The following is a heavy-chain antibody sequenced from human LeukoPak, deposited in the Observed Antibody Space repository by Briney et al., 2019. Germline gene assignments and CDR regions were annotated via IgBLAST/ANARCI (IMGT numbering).Heavy chain of an antibody. J-gene: IGHJ4*02. V-gene: IGHV1-3*01. CDR3: ARGKIQDYYDGSGSYDY. D-gene: IGHD3-22*01. CDR1: GYIFSSYA. CDR2: INAGNGNT. Sequence: ASVKVSCKASGYIFSSYAVHWVRQAPGQRFEWMGWINAGNGNTKYSQEFQGRVTLTRDTSASTAYMELSSLRSEDTAVYYCARGKIQDYYDGSGSYDYWGQGTLVTVSS.